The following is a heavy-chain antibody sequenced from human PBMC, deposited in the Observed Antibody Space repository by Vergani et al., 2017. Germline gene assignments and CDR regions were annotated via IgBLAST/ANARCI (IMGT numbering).Heavy chain of an antibody. Sequence: QVQLVQSGAEVKKPGASVKVSCKASGYSFTDYYMHWVRQAPGQGLEWMGWINPNTGDTNYALKFQGRVTMTRDTSISTAYMELSSLRSEDTAVYYCARDPHISDDAFDIWGQGTMVTVSS. CDR1: GYSFTDYY. V-gene: IGHV1-2*02. CDR2: INPNTGDT. D-gene: IGHD2-21*01. J-gene: IGHJ3*02. CDR3: ARDPHISDDAFDI.